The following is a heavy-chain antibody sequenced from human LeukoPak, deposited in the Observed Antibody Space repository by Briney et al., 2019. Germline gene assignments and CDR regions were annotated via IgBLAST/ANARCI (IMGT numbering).Heavy chain of an antibody. J-gene: IGHJ6*03. CDR1: GFSFNRRG. V-gene: IGHV3-48*04. CDR3: ARIDGPTVFSYYMDL. CDR2: ISPRSETI. Sequence: GGSLRLSCATSGFSFNRRGMNWVRHPPGKGLEWVSYISPRSETIYYAESVKGRFTVSRDDSKDSLYLQMHTLRAEDTAVYYCARIDGPTVFSYYMDLWGKGTTVTVAS. D-gene: IGHD2/OR15-2a*01.